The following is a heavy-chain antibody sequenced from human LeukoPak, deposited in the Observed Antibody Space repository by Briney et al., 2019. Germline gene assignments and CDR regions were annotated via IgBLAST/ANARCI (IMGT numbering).Heavy chain of an antibody. CDR2: ISGGGDYT. J-gene: IGHJ4*02. CDR1: GFTFSSYT. CDR3: AKRRFLESTPYYFDY. Sequence: GGSLRLSCAASGFTFSSYTLSWVRQAPGGGLEGVSTISGGGDYTSYADSVKGRFTISRDNSKNTLYLQMNGLRVEDSALYYCAKRRFLESTPYYFDYWGQGTLVTVSS. D-gene: IGHD3-3*01. V-gene: IGHV3-23*01.